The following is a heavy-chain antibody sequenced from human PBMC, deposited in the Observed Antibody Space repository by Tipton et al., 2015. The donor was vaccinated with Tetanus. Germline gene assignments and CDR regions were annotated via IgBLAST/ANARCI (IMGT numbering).Heavy chain of an antibody. Sequence: TLSLTCTVSGGSVRSGDYSWNWIRQPPGKGLEWLAYVSYSGRTNSNYSLKSRITISVDTAKNQFSLQLSSVTAADMAVYYCARTTRRWLHPDYWGQGTLVTVSS. CDR3: ARTTRRWLHPDY. J-gene: IGHJ4*02. CDR1: GGSVRSGDYS. V-gene: IGHV4-61*08. D-gene: IGHD5-24*01. CDR2: VSYSGRT.